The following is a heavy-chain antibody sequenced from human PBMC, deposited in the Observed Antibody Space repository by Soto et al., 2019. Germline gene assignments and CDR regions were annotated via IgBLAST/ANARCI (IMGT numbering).Heavy chain of an antibody. CDR1: Y. Sequence: YWGWVRQPPGKGLEWIGDIFYTGRTYYSPSLKSRVTISVDTSKNQFSLKLSSVTAADTAVYYCARAGADNWFDPWGQGTLVTVS. CDR3: ARAGADNWFDP. D-gene: IGHD3-10*01. V-gene: IGHV4-30-4*08. CDR2: IFYTGRT. J-gene: IGHJ5*02.